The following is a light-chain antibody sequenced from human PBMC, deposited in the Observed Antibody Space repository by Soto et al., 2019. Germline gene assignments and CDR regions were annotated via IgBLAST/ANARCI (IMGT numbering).Light chain of an antibody. CDR2: GAS. CDR3: QQYNYWPPYT. V-gene: IGKV3-15*01. CDR1: QSVSSN. J-gene: IGKJ2*01. Sequence: EIVMTQSPATLSVSPGERATLSFRASQSVSSNLAWYQQKPGQAPRLLIYGASSRATGIAARFSGSGSGTEFTLTISSLQSEDFAVYYCQQYNYWPPYTFGQGTKLEI.